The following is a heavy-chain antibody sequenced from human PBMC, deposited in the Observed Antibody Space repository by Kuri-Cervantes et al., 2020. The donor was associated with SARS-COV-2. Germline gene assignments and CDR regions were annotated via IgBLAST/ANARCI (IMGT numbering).Heavy chain of an antibody. V-gene: IGHV1-69*10. J-gene: IGHJ6*02. CDR2: TIPISGIT. D-gene: IGHD3-10*01. CDR3: ATVIPTSGSRRDYYYYGMDV. Sequence: SVKVSCKASGGTFSSYALSWVRQAPGQGLEWMGGTIPISGITNYAQRFQGRVTITADKSTSTAYMELSSLRSEDTAVYYCATVIPTSGSRRDYYYYGMDVWGQGTTVTVSS. CDR1: GGTFSSYA.